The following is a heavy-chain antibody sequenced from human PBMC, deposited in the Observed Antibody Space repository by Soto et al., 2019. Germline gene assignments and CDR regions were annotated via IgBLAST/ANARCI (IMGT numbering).Heavy chain of an antibody. J-gene: IGHJ4*02. CDR3: ARTTSNIAVAGPEFDY. CDR2: LFSTGEK. Sequence: QVTLKESGPVLVRPTETLTLTCNVSGFSLTNTRMAVSWFRQPPGKALQWLAHLFSTGEKPYSPSLTDRLTISKDTSKSQVILTMTNVNPVDTATYYCARTTSNIAVAGPEFDYWGQGIPVTVSS. V-gene: IGHV2-26*01. CDR1: GFSLTNTRMA. D-gene: IGHD6-19*01.